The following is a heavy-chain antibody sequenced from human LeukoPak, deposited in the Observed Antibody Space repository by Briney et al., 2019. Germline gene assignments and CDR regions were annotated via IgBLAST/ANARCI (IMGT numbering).Heavy chain of an antibody. V-gene: IGHV3-11*01. D-gene: IGHD3-10*01. CDR2: ISSSGSTI. J-gene: IGHJ4*02. Sequence: GGSLRLSCAASGFTFSDYCMSWIRQAPGKGLEWVSYISSSGSTIYYADSVKGRFTISRDNAKNSLYLQMNSLRAEDTAVYYCARDNRITMVRGARGPDYWGQGTLVTVSS. CDR3: ARDNRITMVRGARGPDY. CDR1: GFTFSDYC.